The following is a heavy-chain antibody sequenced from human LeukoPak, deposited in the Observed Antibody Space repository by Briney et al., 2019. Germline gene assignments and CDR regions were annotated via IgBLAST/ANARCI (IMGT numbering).Heavy chain of an antibody. J-gene: IGHJ5*02. CDR3: ARGGIVVVPAAKSSGLGGTWFDP. CDR2: IKNSGST. CDR1: GGSFSGYY. Sequence: ETLSLTCAVYGGSFSGYYRSWIRQPPGKGLEWIGEIKNSGSTNYNPSLKSRVTISVDTSNNQFSLKLRSVTAADTAVYYCARGGIVVVPAAKSSGLGGTWFDPWGQGTLVTVSS. D-gene: IGHD2-2*01. V-gene: IGHV4-34*01.